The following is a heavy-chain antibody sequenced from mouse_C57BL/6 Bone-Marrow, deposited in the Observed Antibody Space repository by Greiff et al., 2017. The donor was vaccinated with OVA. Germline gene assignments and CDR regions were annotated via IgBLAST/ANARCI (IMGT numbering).Heavy chain of an antibody. CDR2: LDPEDGST. V-gene: IGHV14-2*01. D-gene: IGHD1-1*01. Sequence: EVPRVESGAELVKPGASVQLSCTASGFNIKDYYMHWVKQRTEQGLEWIGRLDPEDGSTKYAPNFPGQATISADTSYNTSYLQLSSMTSDDTAVDYCARNPPYDYGSSGLYYLDYWGQGTTLTVSS. J-gene: IGHJ2*01. CDR1: GFNIKDYY. CDR3: ARNPPYDYGSSGLYYLDY.